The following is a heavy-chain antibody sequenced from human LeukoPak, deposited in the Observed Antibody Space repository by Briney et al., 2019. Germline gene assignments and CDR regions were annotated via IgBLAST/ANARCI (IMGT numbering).Heavy chain of an antibody. V-gene: IGHV1-8*03. Sequence: ASVKVSCKASGYIFTNYDINWVRQAAGQGLEWMGWMNPNSGNTGYAQKFQGRVTITRNTSIDTAYMEVSSLRSEDTAVYYCARRDCSGGTCRTRVFDYWGQGTLVTVSS. D-gene: IGHD2-15*01. CDR3: ARRDCSGGTCRTRVFDY. CDR2: MNPNSGNT. CDR1: GYIFTNYD. J-gene: IGHJ4*02.